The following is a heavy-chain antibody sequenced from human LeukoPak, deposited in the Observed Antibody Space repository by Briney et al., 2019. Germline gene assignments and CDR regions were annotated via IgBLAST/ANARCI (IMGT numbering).Heavy chain of an antibody. CDR1: GGSISSGSYY. J-gene: IGHJ4*02. V-gene: IGHV4-61*02. CDR2: IYTSGST. D-gene: IGHD6-6*01. Sequence: SETLSLTCTVSGGSISSGSYYWSWIRRPAGKGLEWIGRIYTSGSTSYNPSLKSRVTISVDTSKNQFSLKLSSVTAADTAVYYCARDLGSSSLGYFDYWGQGTLVTVSS. CDR3: ARDLGSSSLGYFDY.